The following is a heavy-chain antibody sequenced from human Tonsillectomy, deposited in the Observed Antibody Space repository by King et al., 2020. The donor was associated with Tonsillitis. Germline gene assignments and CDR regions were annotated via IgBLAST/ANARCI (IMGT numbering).Heavy chain of an antibody. CDR2: ISSCSSYT. CDR1: GFTFGDYY. J-gene: IGHJ4*02. Sequence: VQLVESGGGLVKPGGSLRLSCAASGFTFGDYYMSWIRQAPGKGLEWVAYISSCSSYTNYADSVRGRFTISRDNTRNSLYLQMGSLRAEDTGVYYCARDGNGAAVVNEGFDFWGQGTLVTVSS. V-gene: IGHV3-11*06. CDR3: ARDGNGAAVVNEGFDF. D-gene: IGHD6-13*01.